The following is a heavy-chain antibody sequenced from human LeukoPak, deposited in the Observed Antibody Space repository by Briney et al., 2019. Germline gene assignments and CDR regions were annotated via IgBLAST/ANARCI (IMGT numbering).Heavy chain of an antibody. CDR2: IYTSGST. J-gene: IGHJ5*02. CDR1: GGSISSYY. Sequence: SETLSFTCTVSGGSISSYYWSWIRQPAGKGLEWIGRIYTSGSTNYNPSLKSRVTMSVDTSKNQFSLKLSSVTAADTAVYYCARDRYYYDSSGYFNWFDPWGQGTLVTVSS. CDR3: ARDRYYYDSSGYFNWFDP. V-gene: IGHV4-4*07. D-gene: IGHD3-22*01.